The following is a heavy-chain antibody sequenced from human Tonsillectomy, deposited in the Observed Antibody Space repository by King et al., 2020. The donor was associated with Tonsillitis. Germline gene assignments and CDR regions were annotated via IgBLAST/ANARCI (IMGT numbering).Heavy chain of an antibody. V-gene: IGHV3-48*04. CDR3: ARVKLSVAGEPDWYFDL. CDR2: ISSSSTTT. Sequence: EVQLVESGGGIVQPGGSLRLSCAASGFTFSSYWIQWVRQVPGKGLEWVSYISSSSTTTYYADSVEGRFTISRDNAKNSLYLQMNGLRAEDTAVYYCARVKLSVAGEPDWYFDLWGRGTLVTVSS. J-gene: IGHJ2*01. CDR1: GFTFSSYW. D-gene: IGHD6-19*01.